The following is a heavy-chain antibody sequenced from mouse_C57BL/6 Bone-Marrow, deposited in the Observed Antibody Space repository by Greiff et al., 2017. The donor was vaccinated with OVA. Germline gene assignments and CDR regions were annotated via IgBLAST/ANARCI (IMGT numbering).Heavy chain of an antibody. CDR3: AREEDYGYGYWYFDV. D-gene: IGHD2-2*01. Sequence: EVKLMESGGGLVKPGGSLKLSCAASGFTFSSYAMSWVRQTPENRLEWGATISDGGSYTYYPDNVKGRFTISRDNAKNNLYLQMSHLKSEDTAMYYCAREEDYGYGYWYFDVWGTGTTVTVSS. CDR2: ISDGGSYT. V-gene: IGHV5-4*01. CDR1: GFTFSSYA. J-gene: IGHJ1*03.